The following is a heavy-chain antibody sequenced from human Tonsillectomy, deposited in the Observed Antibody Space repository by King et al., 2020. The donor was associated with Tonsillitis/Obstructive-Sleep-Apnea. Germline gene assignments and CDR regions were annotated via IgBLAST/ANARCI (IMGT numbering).Heavy chain of an antibody. CDR3: TREATIAPYGMDV. Sequence: EVQLVESGGGLVQPGRSLKLSCTVSGFRFGDYALSWVRQAPGKGLEWVSFIRSKRYGGTIEYAASVNGRFTISRDDSRGIAYLQMNSLKTEDTAVYYCTREATIAPYGMDVWGQGTTVTVSS. D-gene: IGHD5-12*01. CDR2: IRSKRYGGTI. CDR1: GFRFGDYA. V-gene: IGHV3-49*04. J-gene: IGHJ6*02.